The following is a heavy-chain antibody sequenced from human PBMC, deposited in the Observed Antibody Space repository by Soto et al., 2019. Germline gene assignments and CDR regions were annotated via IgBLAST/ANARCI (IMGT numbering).Heavy chain of an antibody. J-gene: IGHJ6*02. CDR2: INAGNGNT. D-gene: IGHD2-2*02. CDR1: GYTFTSYA. V-gene: IGHV1-3*01. CDR3: ARCGRYCSSTSCYTNYYYYYGMDV. Sequence: GASVKVSCKASGYTFTSYAMHWVRQAPGQRLEWMGWINAGNGNTKYSQKFQGRVTITRDTSASTAYMELSSLRSEDTAVYYCARCGRYCSSTSCYTNYYYYYGMDVWGQGTTVTVSS.